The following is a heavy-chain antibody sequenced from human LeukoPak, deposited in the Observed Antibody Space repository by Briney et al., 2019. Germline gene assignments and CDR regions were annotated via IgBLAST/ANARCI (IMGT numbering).Heavy chain of an antibody. J-gene: IGHJ6*03. V-gene: IGHV4-30-2*01. Sequence: IPSETLSLTCTVSGGSISSGGYYWSWIRQPPGKGLEWIGYIYHSGSTYYNPSLKSRVTISVDRSKNQFSLKLSSVTAADTAVYYCARESHNTIFGVVKYYMDVWGKGTTVTVSS. CDR1: GGSISSGGYY. D-gene: IGHD3-3*01. CDR3: ARESHNTIFGVVKYYMDV. CDR2: IYHSGST.